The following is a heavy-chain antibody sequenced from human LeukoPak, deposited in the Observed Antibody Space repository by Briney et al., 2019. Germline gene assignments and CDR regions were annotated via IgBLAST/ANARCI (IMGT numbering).Heavy chain of an antibody. V-gene: IGHV3-23*01. CDR1: GFTFSSYA. D-gene: IGHD3-22*01. CDR3: AKDLSDYYDSSGLDY. J-gene: IGHJ4*02. CDR2: ISGSGGST. Sequence: PGGSLRLSCAASGFTFSSYAMSWVRQAPGKGLEWASAISGSGGSTYYADSVKGRFTISRDNSKNTLYLQMNSLRAEDTAVYYCAKDLSDYYDSSGLDYWGQGTLVTVSS.